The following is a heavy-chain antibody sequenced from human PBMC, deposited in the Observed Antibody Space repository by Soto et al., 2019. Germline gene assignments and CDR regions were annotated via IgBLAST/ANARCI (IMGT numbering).Heavy chain of an antibody. CDR3: ARGYRWGMDV. CDR2: INGDGSNT. V-gene: IGHV3-74*01. CDR1: EFTFSNYW. D-gene: IGHD3-16*02. J-gene: IGHJ6*02. Sequence: EVQLVESGGGLVQPGGSLRLSCAASEFTFSNYWFHWVRQTPGKGLMWVSRINGDGSNTFYADSVKGRFTISRDNAKNTLYLQMHSLRAEDTALYYCARGYRWGMDVWGQGTTVTVSS.